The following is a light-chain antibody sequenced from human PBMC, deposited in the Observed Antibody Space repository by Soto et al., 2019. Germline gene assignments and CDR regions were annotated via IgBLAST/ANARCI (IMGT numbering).Light chain of an antibody. Sequence: QAVVTQSSSASASLGSSVKLTCTLSSGHSSYIIAWHQQQPGKAPRYLMKLEGSGSYNKGSGVPDRFSGSSSGADRYLTISNLQSEDEADYYCETWDSNTRVFGTGTKLT. CDR2: LEGSGSY. J-gene: IGLJ1*01. V-gene: IGLV4-60*03. CDR1: SGHSSYI. CDR3: ETWDSNTRV.